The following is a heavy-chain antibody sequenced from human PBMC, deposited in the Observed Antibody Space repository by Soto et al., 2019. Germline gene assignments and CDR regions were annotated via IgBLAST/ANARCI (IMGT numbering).Heavy chain of an antibody. CDR3: TRAGPRGRVKYQLLFPFDY. V-gene: IGHV3-21*01. CDR1: GFTFSSYT. Sequence: EVQLVESGGGLVKPGGSLRLSCAASGFTFSSYTMNWVRQAPGKGLEWVSSTDSSSDFIHYADSVKGRFTISRDNAKNSLYLQMKNLRAEDTAVYYCTRAGPRGRVKYQLLFPFDYWGQGTLVIVSS. J-gene: IGHJ4*02. CDR2: TDSSSDFI. D-gene: IGHD2-2*01.